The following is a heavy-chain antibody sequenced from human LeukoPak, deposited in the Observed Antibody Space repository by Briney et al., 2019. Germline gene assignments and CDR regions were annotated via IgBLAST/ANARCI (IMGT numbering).Heavy chain of an antibody. CDR3: ARDGADSGYDPLDY. J-gene: IGHJ4*02. Sequence: SETLSLTCTVSGGSISSSSYYWGWIRQPPGKGLEWIGSIYYSGSTYYNPSLKSRVTISVDTSKNQFSLKLSSVTAADTAVYYCARDGADSGYDPLDYWGQGTLVTVSS. CDR1: GGSISSSSYY. CDR2: IYYSGST. V-gene: IGHV4-39*07. D-gene: IGHD5-12*01.